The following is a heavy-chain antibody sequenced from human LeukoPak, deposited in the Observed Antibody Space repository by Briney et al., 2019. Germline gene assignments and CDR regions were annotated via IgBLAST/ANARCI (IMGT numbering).Heavy chain of an antibody. D-gene: IGHD6-13*01. V-gene: IGHV3-30*01. Sequence: GGSLRLSCAASGFTFSSYAMHWVRQVPGKGLEWVAVISYDGSNNYYAASVKGRFTISRDNSQNTLNLQMNSLRPEDTAVFYCAREHISVAAPGHGGDWYFDLWGRGTLVTVSS. CDR3: AREHISVAAPGHGGDWYFDL. J-gene: IGHJ2*01. CDR1: GFTFSSYA. CDR2: ISYDGSNN.